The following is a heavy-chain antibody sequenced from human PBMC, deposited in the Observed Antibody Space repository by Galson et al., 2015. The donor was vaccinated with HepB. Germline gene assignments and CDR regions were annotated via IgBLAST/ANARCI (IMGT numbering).Heavy chain of an antibody. Sequence: ETLSLTCSVPGGSISSNTYYWGFIRQPPGKGLEWIASISYGVNTYYTPSLKGRITISVDTSKNHFSLRLSSVTAADTSVYYCARQNRLLGAGFDYWGQGALVTVSS. CDR1: GGSISSNTYY. J-gene: IGHJ4*02. CDR3: ARQNRLLGAGFDY. V-gene: IGHV4-39*01. CDR2: ISYGVNT. D-gene: IGHD2-21*02.